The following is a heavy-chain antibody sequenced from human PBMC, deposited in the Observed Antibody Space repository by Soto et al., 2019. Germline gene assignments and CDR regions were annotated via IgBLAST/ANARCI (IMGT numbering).Heavy chain of an antibody. D-gene: IGHD2-15*01. CDR1: GGSISDISYC. J-gene: IGHJ5*02. Sequence: NPSETPSLTCTVSGGSISDISYCWGWIRQPPGKGLQWIGCMFYSGATYYNPSLKNRVTLSVDTSNNEFSLKLVSVTAPDTAVYYCARHKSGSDWLDPWGQGTLVTVSS. V-gene: IGHV4-39*01. CDR3: ARHKSGSDWLDP. CDR2: MFYSGAT.